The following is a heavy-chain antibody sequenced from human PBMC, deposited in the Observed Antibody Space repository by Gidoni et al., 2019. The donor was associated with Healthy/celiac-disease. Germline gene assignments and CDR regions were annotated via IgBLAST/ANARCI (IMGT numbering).Heavy chain of an antibody. CDR2: IIPIFGTA. J-gene: IGHJ6*02. D-gene: IGHD3-16*01. V-gene: IGHV1-69*01. CDR1: GGTFSSYA. CDR3: ARVGITSVYDYVWDTGFRYYYYGMDV. Sequence: QVQLVQSGAEVKKPGSSVQVSCNASGGTFSSYAISWVRQAPGQGLEWMGGIIPIFGTANNAQKFQGRVTITADESTSTAYMELSSLRSEDTAVYYCARVGITSVYDYVWDTGFRYYYYGMDVWGQGTTVTVSS.